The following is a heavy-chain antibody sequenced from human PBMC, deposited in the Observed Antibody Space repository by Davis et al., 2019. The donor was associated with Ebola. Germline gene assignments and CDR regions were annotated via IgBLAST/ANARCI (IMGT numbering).Heavy chain of an antibody. CDR2: ISAYNGNT. Sequence: ASVKVSCKASGYTFTGYYMHWVRQASGQGLEWMGWISAYNGNTNYAQKLQGRVTMTTDTSTNTAYMELRSLRSDDTAVYYCASLRSGWYFGYWGQGTLVTVSS. V-gene: IGHV1-18*04. CDR1: GYTFTGYY. CDR3: ASLRSGWYFGY. D-gene: IGHD6-19*01. J-gene: IGHJ4*02.